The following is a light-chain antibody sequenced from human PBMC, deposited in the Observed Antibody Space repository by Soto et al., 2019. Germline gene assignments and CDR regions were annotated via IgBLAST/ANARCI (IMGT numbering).Light chain of an antibody. Sequence: EIVMTQSPATLSVSPGERATLSCRASQSVNNNFAWYQHRPGQAPRLLIYAASTRATGIPARFSGSGSGTEFTLTISSLQSEDCAVYYCQQYYTWPITFGGGTKVDIK. CDR3: QQYYTWPIT. V-gene: IGKV3-15*01. CDR2: AAS. J-gene: IGKJ4*01. CDR1: QSVNNN.